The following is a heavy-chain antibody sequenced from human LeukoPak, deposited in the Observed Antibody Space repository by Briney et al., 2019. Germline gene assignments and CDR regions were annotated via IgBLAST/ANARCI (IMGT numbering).Heavy chain of an antibody. CDR1: GGPISSYY. D-gene: IGHD3-16*01. CDR2: IYYSGST. V-gene: IGHV4-59*01. CDR3: ARVMITFGGVTD. J-gene: IGHJ4*02. Sequence: PSETLSLTCTVSGGPISSYYWSWIRQPPGKGLEWIGYIYYSGSTNYNPSLKSRVTISVDTSKNQFSLKLSSVTAADTAVYYCARVMITFGGVTDWGQGTLVTVSS.